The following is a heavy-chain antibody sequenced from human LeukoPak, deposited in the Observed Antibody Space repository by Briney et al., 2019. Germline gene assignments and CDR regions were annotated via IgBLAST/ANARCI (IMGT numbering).Heavy chain of an antibody. V-gene: IGHV4-39*01. CDR3: ASPSMTAPYYFDY. J-gene: IGHJ4*02. CDR1: GGSISSSSYY. CDR2: IYYSGST. Sequence: SETLSLTXTVSGGSISSSSYYWGWIRQPPGKGLEWIGSIYYSGSTYYNPSLKSRVTISVDTSKNQFSLKLSSVTAADTAVYYCASPSMTAPYYFDYWGQGTLVTVSS. D-gene: IGHD2-21*02.